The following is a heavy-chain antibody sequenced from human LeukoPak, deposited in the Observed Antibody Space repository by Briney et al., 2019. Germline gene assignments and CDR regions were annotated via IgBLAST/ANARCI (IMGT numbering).Heavy chain of an antibody. J-gene: IGHJ4*02. CDR2: INPSGGIT. V-gene: IGHV1-46*01. CDR3: ARGLVDTAMVTCRIDY. D-gene: IGHD5-18*01. CDR1: GYTFTNYY. Sequence: ASVKVSCKASGYTFTNYYMHWVRQAPRQGLEWMGIINPSGGITHYAQNFQGRVTLTRDTSTSTVYMEVSSLISEDTAVYYCARGLVDTAMVTCRIDYWGQGTLVTVPS.